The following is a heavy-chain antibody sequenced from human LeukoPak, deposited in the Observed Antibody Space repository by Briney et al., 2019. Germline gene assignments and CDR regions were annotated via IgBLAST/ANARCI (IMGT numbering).Heavy chain of an antibody. J-gene: IGHJ5*02. CDR2: ISYDGSNK. Sequence: GGSLRLSCAASGFTFSSYAMHWVRQAPGKGLEWVAVISYDGSNKYYADSVKGRFTISRDNSKNTLYLQMNSLRAEDTAVYYCASISGTWGQGTLVTVSS. CDR3: ASISGT. CDR1: GFTFSSYA. V-gene: IGHV3-30-3*01. D-gene: IGHD6-13*01.